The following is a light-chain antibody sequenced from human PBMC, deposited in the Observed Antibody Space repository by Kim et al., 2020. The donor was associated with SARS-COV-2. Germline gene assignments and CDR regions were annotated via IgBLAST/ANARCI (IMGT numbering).Light chain of an antibody. CDR1: KLGDKF. J-gene: IGLJ2*01. CDR3: QAWESSHVV. Sequence: SYELTQPPSVSVSPGQTVSIACSGDKLGDKFTSXYQQKPGQSPVLVIYQNVKRPSGIPERFSGSNSGNTATLTISGTQAMDEADYYCQAWESSHVVFGGG. V-gene: IGLV3-1*01. CDR2: QNV.